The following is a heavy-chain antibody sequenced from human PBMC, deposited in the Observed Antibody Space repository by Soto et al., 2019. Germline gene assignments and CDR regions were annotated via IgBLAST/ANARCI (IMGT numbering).Heavy chain of an antibody. Sequence: EVQLLESGGGLVQPGGSLRLSCAASGFTFSSYAMSWVRQAPGKGLEWVSSISSSSGYIYYADSVKGRFTISRDNAKNSLYLRMNSLRAEDTAVYYCAKATGDYYDASGADYWGQGTLVTVSS. CDR1: GFTFSSYA. D-gene: IGHD3-22*01. V-gene: IGHV3-21*01. J-gene: IGHJ4*02. CDR2: ISSSSGYI. CDR3: AKATGDYYDASGADY.